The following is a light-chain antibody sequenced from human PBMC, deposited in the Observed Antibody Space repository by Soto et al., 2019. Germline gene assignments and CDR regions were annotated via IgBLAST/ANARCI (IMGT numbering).Light chain of an antibody. Sequence: QSVLTQPRSVSESPGQSVTISCSGTRSDVGNYIYVSWYQHHPGKAPKLIIYDVTKRPSGVPDRFSGSKSGNTASLTISGLQAEDEADYYCCSYAGGYTWVFGGGTKLTVL. CDR3: CSYAGGYTWV. V-gene: IGLV2-11*01. CDR1: RSDVGNYIY. J-gene: IGLJ3*02. CDR2: DVT.